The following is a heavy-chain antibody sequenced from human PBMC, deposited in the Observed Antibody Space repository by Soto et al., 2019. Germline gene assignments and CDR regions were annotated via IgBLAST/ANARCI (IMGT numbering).Heavy chain of an antibody. D-gene: IGHD2-15*01. CDR1: GFTFSSYG. Sequence: PGGSLRLSCAASGFTFSSYGMHWVRQAPGKGLEWVAVIWYDGSNKYYADSVKGRFTISRDNSKNTLYLQMNSLRAEGTAVYYCARLRVIADFDYWGQGTLGTVSS. CDR3: ARLRVIADFDY. CDR2: IWYDGSNK. J-gene: IGHJ4*02. V-gene: IGHV3-33*01.